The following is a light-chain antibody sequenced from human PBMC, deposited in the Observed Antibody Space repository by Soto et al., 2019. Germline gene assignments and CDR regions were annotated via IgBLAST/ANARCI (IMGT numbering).Light chain of an antibody. CDR1: QSVSSSY. Sequence: EIVLTQSPGTLSLSPGERATLSCRASQSVSSSYLAWYQQKPGQAPRLLIYGASCRATGIPDRFSGSGSGTDFTLTISRLEPEDFAVYYCQQYGSSPPWTFGQGTKGEIK. CDR2: GAS. J-gene: IGKJ1*01. CDR3: QQYGSSPPWT. V-gene: IGKV3-20*01.